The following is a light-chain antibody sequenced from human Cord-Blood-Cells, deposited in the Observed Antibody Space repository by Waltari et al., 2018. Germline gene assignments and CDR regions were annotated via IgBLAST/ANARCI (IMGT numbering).Light chain of an antibody. CDR3: QAWDSSSYVG. Sequence: SYELTQPPSVSVSPGQTASITCPGDKLGDKYACWYQQKPGQSPVLVIYQDSKRPSGIPERFSGSNAGNTATLTISGTEARDEADYGWQAWDSSSYVGFGGGTKLTVL. CDR2: QDS. J-gene: IGLJ2*01. V-gene: IGLV3-1*01. CDR1: KLGDKY.